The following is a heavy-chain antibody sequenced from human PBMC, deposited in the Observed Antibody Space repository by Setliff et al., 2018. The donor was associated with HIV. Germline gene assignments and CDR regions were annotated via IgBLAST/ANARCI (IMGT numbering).Heavy chain of an antibody. CDR3: AALGYSSTWNY. CDR2: ISWDGGSS. J-gene: IGHJ4*02. CDR1: GFTFDDYA. Sequence: PGGSLRLPCAASGFTFDDYAMHWVRQAPGKGLEWVSFISWDGGSSDYADSVKGRFTISRDNSKSSLFLQMDSLRAEDTAFYYCAALGYSSTWNYWGQGTQVTVSS. V-gene: IGHV3-43D*03. D-gene: IGHD6-13*01.